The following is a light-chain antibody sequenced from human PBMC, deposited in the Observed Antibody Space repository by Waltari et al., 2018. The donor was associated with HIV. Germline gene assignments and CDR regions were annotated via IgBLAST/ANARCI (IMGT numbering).Light chain of an antibody. J-gene: IGLJ2*01. Sequence: QLVLTQSPSASASLRAPVKLTCTLSSGHSNYAIAWHQHQPEKGPRYLMRLNSAGSYLKGDGFPDGFSSSSSGAGRYLYSSILQSEDEADYYSQTWTTGIVLFGGGTKLTVL. CDR1: SGHSNYA. CDR2: LNSAGSY. V-gene: IGLV4-69*01. CDR3: QTWTTGIVL.